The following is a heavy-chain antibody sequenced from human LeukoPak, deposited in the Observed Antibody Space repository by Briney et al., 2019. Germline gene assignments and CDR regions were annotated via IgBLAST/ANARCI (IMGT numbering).Heavy chain of an antibody. J-gene: IGHJ4*02. D-gene: IGHD5-18*01. CDR3: AKVGYSYGLERYYFDY. V-gene: IGHV3-23*01. CDR2: ISGSGGST. CDR1: GFTFSRYA. Sequence: GGSLRLACAASGFTFSRYAMSWVRQAPGKGLEWVSAISGSGGSTYYADSVKGRFTISRDNSKNTLYLQMNSLRAEDTAVYYCAKVGYSYGLERYYFDYWGQGTLVTVSS.